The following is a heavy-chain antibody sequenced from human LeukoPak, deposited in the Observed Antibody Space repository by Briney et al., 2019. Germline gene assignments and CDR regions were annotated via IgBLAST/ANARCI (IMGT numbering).Heavy chain of an antibody. CDR3: AKDRYYDILTGYYLDY. CDR2: ISYDGSNK. Sequence: PGGSLRLSCAASGFTFSSYGMHWVRQAPGKGLGWVAVISYDGSNKYYADSVKGRFTISRDNSKNTLYLQMNSLRAEDTAVYYCAKDRYYDILTGYYLDYWGQGTLVTVSS. D-gene: IGHD3-9*01. V-gene: IGHV3-30*18. CDR1: GFTFSSYG. J-gene: IGHJ4*02.